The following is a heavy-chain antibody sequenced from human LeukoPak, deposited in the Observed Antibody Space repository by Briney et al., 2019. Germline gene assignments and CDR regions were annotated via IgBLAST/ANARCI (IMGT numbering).Heavy chain of an antibody. Sequence: GGSLRLACAASGFTVSSNYMSWVRQAPGKGLEWVSVIYSGGSTYYADSVKGRFTISRDNSKNTLYLQMNSLRAEDTAVYYCARLDDMDFDYWGQGTLVTVSS. V-gene: IGHV3-53*01. J-gene: IGHJ4*02. CDR2: IYSGGST. CDR1: GFTVSSNY. D-gene: IGHD3-22*01. CDR3: ARLDDMDFDY.